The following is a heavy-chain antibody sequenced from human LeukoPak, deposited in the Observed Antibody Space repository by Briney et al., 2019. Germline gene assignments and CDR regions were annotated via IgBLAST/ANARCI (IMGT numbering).Heavy chain of an antibody. D-gene: IGHD2/OR15-2a*01. J-gene: IGHJ4*02. CDR1: GFTFSSYE. CDR3: AKPTRGSDNSFLIDF. Sequence: GGSLRLSCAASGFTFSSYEMTWVRQAPGKGLEWVSYISPSGDTIYYAASVKGRFTISRDNSRNTLYLQMNSLRAEDTAVYFCAKPTRGSDNSFLIDFWGQGTLVTVSS. V-gene: IGHV3-48*03. CDR2: ISPSGDTI.